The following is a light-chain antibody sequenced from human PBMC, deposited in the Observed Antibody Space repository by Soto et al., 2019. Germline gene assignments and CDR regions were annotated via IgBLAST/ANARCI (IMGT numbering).Light chain of an antibody. CDR3: AAWDYSLSVVV. V-gene: IGLV1-47*01. CDR1: SSNIGSNY. Sequence: QSVLTQPTSASGTPGQRVTISCSGSSSNIGSNYVYWYQQLPGTAPKLLLYRNNPRPSGVPDRFSGSKSGTSASLAISGLRSEDEADYYCAAWDYSLSVVVFGGGTKVTVL. CDR2: RNN. J-gene: IGLJ2*01.